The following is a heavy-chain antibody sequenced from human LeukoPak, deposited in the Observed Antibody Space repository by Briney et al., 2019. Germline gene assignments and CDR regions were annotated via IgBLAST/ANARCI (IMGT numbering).Heavy chain of an antibody. Sequence: GASVKVSCKASGYTFTGYYMHWVRQAPGQGLEWMGIINPSGGSTSYAQKFQGRVTMTRDTSTSTVYMELSSLRSEDTAVYYCARAPLPNWYFDLWGRGTLVTVSS. V-gene: IGHV1-46*01. CDR2: INPSGGST. CDR1: GYTFTGYY. J-gene: IGHJ2*01. CDR3: ARAPLPNWYFDL.